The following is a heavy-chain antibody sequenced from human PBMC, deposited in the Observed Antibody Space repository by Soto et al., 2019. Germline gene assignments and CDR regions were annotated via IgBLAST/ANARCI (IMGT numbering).Heavy chain of an antibody. CDR3: ARHGSN. CDR1: GVSISNSSYY. Sequence: SETLSLTCTVSGVSISNSSYYWGWIRRPPGKGLEWIGTIYYSGITYYNPSLKSRVTITVDTSKNQFSLKLTSVTAADTAVYYCARHGSNWGQGTLVTVSS. CDR2: IYYSGIT. V-gene: IGHV4-39*01. J-gene: IGHJ4*02.